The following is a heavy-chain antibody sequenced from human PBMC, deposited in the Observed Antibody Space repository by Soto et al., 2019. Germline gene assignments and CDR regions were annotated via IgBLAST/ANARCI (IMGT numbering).Heavy chain of an antibody. CDR1: GGSISSGGYY. CDR3: ARDKITGLFDY. Sequence: SETLSLTCTVSGGSISSGGYYWSWIRQHPGKGLEWIGEINHSGSSNYNPSLKSRVTISVDTSKNQFSLKLTSVTAADTAVYYCARDKITGLFDYWGQGTLVTAPQ. J-gene: IGHJ4*02. CDR2: INHSGSS. D-gene: IGHD2-8*02. V-gene: IGHV4-31*03.